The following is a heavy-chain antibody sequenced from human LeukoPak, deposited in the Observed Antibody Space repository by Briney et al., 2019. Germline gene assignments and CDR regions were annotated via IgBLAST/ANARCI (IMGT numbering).Heavy chain of an antibody. J-gene: IGHJ2*01. V-gene: IGHV4-34*01. CDR3: ARHDSSGFDWYFDL. Sequence: SETLSLTCAVYGGSFSGYYWSWIRQPPGKGLEWIGEINHSGSTNYNPSLKSRDTISVDTSKNQFSLKLSSVTAADTAVYYCARHDSSGFDWYFDLWGRGTLVTVSS. CDR2: INHSGST. D-gene: IGHD3-22*01. CDR1: GGSFSGYY.